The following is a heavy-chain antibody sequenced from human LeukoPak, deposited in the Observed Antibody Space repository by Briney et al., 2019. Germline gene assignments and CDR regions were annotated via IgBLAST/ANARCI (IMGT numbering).Heavy chain of an antibody. D-gene: IGHD2/OR15-2a*01. CDR1: GYSISSGYS. Sequence: SETLSLTCTVSGYSISSGYSWGWIRQPPGKGLEWIGSIHHSGRTYYNPSLKSRVTLSVDTSKNQFSLRLSSVTAADTAVYYYARVILEYLRDWGYMDVWGRGTTVTVSS. CDR2: IHHSGRT. CDR3: ARVILEYLRDWGYMDV. J-gene: IGHJ6*03. V-gene: IGHV4-38-2*02.